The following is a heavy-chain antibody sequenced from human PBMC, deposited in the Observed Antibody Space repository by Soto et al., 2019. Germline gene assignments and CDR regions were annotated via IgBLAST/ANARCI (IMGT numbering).Heavy chain of an antibody. V-gene: IGHV4-59*12. J-gene: IGHJ3*02. Sequence: SETLSLTCTVSGGSISSYYWSWIRQPPGKGLEWIGYIYYSGSTDYNPSLKSRVTISVDTSRNQFSLKLSSVTAADTAVYYCARGSRPTRLRASTFDIWGQGTMVTVSS. CDR2: IYYSGST. CDR3: ARGSRPTRLRASTFDI. D-gene: IGHD4-17*01. CDR1: GGSISSYY.